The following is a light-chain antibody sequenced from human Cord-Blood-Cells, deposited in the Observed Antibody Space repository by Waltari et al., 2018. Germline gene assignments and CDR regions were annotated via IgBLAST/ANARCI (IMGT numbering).Light chain of an antibody. J-gene: IGLJ3*02. V-gene: IGLV4-69*01. CDR1: SGHSSYA. CDR3: QTWGTGINWV. Sequence: QLVLTHSPSASASLGASVKLTCTLSSGHSSYAIACHQPQPEKGPRYLMKLNSDGSHSKGDGIPDRFSGSSSGAERYLTISSLQSEDEADDYCQTWGTGINWVFGGGTKLTVL. CDR2: LNSDGSH.